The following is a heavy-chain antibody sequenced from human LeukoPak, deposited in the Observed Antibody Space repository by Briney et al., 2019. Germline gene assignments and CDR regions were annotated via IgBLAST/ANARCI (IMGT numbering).Heavy chain of an antibody. CDR2: IIPIFGTA. CDR1: GGTFSSYA. V-gene: IGHV1-69*13. J-gene: IGHJ6*02. CDR3: ARTWSSGGYGMDV. Sequence: SVKVSCKASGGTFSSYAISWARQAPGQGLEWMGGIIPIFGTANYAQKFQGRVTITADESTSTAYMELSSLRSEDTAVYYCARTWSSGGYGMDVWGQGTTVTVSS. D-gene: IGHD2-15*01.